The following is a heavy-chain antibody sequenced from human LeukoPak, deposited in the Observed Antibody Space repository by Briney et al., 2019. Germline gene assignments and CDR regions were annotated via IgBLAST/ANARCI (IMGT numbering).Heavy chain of an antibody. CDR1: GFASSSYS. CDR3: ARILFAGGNEYFQH. CDR2: FGVGGTST. V-gene: IGHV3-23*01. Sequence: GESLRLSCAASGFASSSYSTSWVRKAPGKGLEWVSAFGVGGTSTFYADSVQGRFTISRDNSKNTLYLQMNSLRAEDTAIYYCARILFAGGNEYFQHWGQGTLVTVSS. D-gene: IGHD4-23*01. J-gene: IGHJ1*01.